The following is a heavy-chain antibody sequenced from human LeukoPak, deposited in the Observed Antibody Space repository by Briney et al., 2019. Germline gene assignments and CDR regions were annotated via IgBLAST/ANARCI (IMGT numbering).Heavy chain of an antibody. D-gene: IGHD6-19*01. J-gene: IGHJ5*02. Sequence: ASVKVSCKASVYTFTTYDINWVRQAPGQGLEWMGWMNPNSGNTGYAQKFQGRVTMTRNTSISTAYMELSSLRSEDTAVYYCARGRGSGHKENWFDPWGQGTLVTVSS. CDR2: MNPNSGNT. V-gene: IGHV1-8*01. CDR1: VYTFTTYD. CDR3: ARGRGSGHKENWFDP.